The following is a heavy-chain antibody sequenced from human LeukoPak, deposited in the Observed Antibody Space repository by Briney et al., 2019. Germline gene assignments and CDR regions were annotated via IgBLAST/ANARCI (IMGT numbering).Heavy chain of an antibody. CDR3: ARHPYLESCISNICYRWFDP. V-gene: IGHV5-51*01. Sequence: GESLKISCKGSGYSFTNYWIGWVRQMPGKGLEWMGIIYPGDSHTRYNPSFQGQVTISADKSISTAYLQWSSLKASDTAMYYCARHPYLESCISNICYRWFDPWGQGTLVTVSS. CDR2: IYPGDSHT. CDR1: GYSFTNYW. D-gene: IGHD2/OR15-2a*01. J-gene: IGHJ5*02.